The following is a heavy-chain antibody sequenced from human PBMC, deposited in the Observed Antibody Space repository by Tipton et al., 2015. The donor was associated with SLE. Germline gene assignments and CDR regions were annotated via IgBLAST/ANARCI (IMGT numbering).Heavy chain of an antibody. CDR3: ARINWNYFPDPNWFDP. Sequence: TLSLTCAVSGYSISSGYYWGWIRQPPGKGLEWIGSIYHSGNTYYNPSLKSRVTISVDTSKNQFSLRLSSGTAADTAVYYCARINWNYFPDPNWFDPWGQGTLVTVSS. J-gene: IGHJ5*02. CDR2: IYHSGNT. CDR1: GYSISSGYY. D-gene: IGHD1-7*01. V-gene: IGHV4-38-2*01.